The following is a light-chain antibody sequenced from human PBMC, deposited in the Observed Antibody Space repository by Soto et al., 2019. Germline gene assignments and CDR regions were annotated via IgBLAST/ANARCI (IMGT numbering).Light chain of an antibody. V-gene: IGKV3-15*01. J-gene: IGKJ4*01. Sequence: EIVMTQSPATLSVSPGERATLSCRASQSVSSNLAWYQQKTGQAPRLLIYGASTRATGIPARFSGSGSGTEFTLTISSLQSEDFAVYYCQQYNNWPFTFGGGTKVEYK. CDR2: GAS. CDR3: QQYNNWPFT. CDR1: QSVSSN.